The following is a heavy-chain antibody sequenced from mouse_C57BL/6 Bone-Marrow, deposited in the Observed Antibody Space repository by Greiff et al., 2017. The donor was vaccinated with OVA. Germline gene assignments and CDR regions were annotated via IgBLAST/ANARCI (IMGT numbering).Heavy chain of an antibody. CDR1: GYTFTSYW. CDR2: IYPGNSDT. V-gene: IGHV1-5*01. Sequence: EVQLQQSGTVLARPGASVKMSCKTSGYTFTSYWMHWVKQRPGQGLEWIGAIYPGNSDTSYNQKFKGKAKLTAVTSASTAYMELSSLTKEDSAVYYCTRPAFLGPWYFDVWGTGTTVTVSS. D-gene: IGHD4-1*01. J-gene: IGHJ1*03. CDR3: TRPAFLGPWYFDV.